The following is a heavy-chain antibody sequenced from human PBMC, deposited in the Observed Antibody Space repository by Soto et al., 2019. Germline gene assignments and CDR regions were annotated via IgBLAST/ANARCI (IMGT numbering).Heavy chain of an antibody. CDR3: ARGNYYGSGSRYAFEI. Sequence: SLRLSCAASGFTFSSYWMSWVRQAPGKGLEWVANIKQDGSEKYYVDSVKGRFTISRDNAKNSLYLQMNSLRAEDTAVYYCARGNYYGSGSRYAFEIWGQGTMVTVSS. V-gene: IGHV3-7*04. J-gene: IGHJ3*02. CDR2: IKQDGSEK. CDR1: GFTFSSYW. D-gene: IGHD3-10*01.